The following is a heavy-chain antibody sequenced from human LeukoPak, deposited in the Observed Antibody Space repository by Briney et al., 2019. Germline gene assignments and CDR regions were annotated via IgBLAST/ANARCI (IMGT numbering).Heavy chain of an antibody. CDR2: IIPIFGTA. J-gene: IGHJ4*02. Sequence: ASVKVSCKASGGTFSSYAISWVRQAPGQGLEWMGGIIPIFGTANYAQKFQGRVTITTDESTSTAYMELSSLRSEDTAVYYCAGSRSSVAYRLNYWGQGTLVTVSS. V-gene: IGHV1-69*05. CDR3: AGSRSSVAYRLNY. D-gene: IGHD3-16*01. CDR1: GGTFSSYA.